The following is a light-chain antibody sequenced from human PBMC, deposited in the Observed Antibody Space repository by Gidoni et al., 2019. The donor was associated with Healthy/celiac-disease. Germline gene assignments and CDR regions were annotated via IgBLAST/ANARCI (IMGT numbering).Light chain of an antibody. J-gene: IGKJ4*01. V-gene: IGKV1-5*01. CDR2: DAS. CDR1: QSISTW. CDR3: QQYYSYSALT. Sequence: DIQMTQSPSPLSASVGDRVTITCRASQSISTWLAWYQQKPGKAPKLLIYDASSLERGVPSRFSGSGSGTEFTLTISSLQPDDFATYYCQQYYSYSALTFGGGTKVEIK.